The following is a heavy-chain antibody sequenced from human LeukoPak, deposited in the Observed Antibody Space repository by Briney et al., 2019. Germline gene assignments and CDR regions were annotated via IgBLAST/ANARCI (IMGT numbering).Heavy chain of an antibody. CDR1: GFTFSNSA. CDR2: IGGPGDIT. J-gene: IGHJ4*02. V-gene: IGHV3-23*01. D-gene: IGHD1-26*01. CDR3: AKDLNWWEGY. Sequence: PGGSLRLSCVASGFTFSNSAMLWVRQAPGKGLEWVSVIGGPGDITYYADSVRGRFTISRDNSRNTLYLHMNSLRVEDTAVYYCAKDLNWWEGYWGQGTLVTVSS.